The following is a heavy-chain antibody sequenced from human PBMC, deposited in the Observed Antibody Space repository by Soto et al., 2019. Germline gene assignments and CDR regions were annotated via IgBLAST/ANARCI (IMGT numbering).Heavy chain of an antibody. CDR3: ARDPGYSYGYYYYGMEV. Sequence: PSETLSLTCTVSGGSISSGGYYWSWIRQHPGKGLEWIGYIYYSGSTYYNPSPKSRVTISVDTSKNQFSLKLSSVTAADTAVYYCARDPGYSYGYYYYGMEVWGQGTTVTVSS. J-gene: IGHJ6*02. CDR2: IYYSGST. V-gene: IGHV4-31*03. D-gene: IGHD5-18*01. CDR1: GGSISSGGYY.